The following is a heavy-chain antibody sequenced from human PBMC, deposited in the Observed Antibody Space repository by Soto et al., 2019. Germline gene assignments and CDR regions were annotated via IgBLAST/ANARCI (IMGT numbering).Heavy chain of an antibody. CDR3: ARARGGIRTFIAVAGGYYMDV. V-gene: IGHV3-11*01. CDR2: ISSSGSTI. Sequence: GGSLRLSCAASGFTFSDYYMSWIRQAPGKGLEWVSYISSSGSTIYYADSVKGRFTISRDNAKNSLYLQMNSLRAEDTAVYYCARARGGIRTFIAVAGGYYMDVWGKGTTVTVSS. D-gene: IGHD6-19*01. CDR1: GFTFSDYY. J-gene: IGHJ6*03.